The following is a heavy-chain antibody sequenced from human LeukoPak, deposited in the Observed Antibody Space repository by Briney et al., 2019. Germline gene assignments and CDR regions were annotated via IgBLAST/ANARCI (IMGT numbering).Heavy chain of an antibody. CDR2: INPNSGGT. CDR1: EYTFTSYY. CDR3: ARALIVYARLLGD. D-gene: IGHD2-8*01. Sequence: GASVKVSCKASEYTFTSYYMHWVRQAPGQGLEWVGWINPNSGGTSYAQKFQGRVTMTRDTSISTAYMELSRLRSDDTAVYYCARALIVYARLLGDWGQGTLVTVSS. J-gene: IGHJ4*02. V-gene: IGHV1-2*02.